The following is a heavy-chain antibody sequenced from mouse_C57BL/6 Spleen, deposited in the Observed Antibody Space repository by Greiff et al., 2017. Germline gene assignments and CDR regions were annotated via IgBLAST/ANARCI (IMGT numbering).Heavy chain of an antibody. J-gene: IGHJ2*01. CDR2: ISSGSSTI. D-gene: IGHD3-3*01. V-gene: IGHV5-17*01. CDR3: AGGTGGFDY. Sequence: EVKLMESGGGLVKPGGSLKLSCAASGFTFSDYGMHWVRQAPEKGLEWVAYISSGSSTIYYADTVKGRFTISRDNAKNTLFLQMTSLRSEDTAMXYCAGGTGGFDYWGQGTTLTVSS. CDR1: GFTFSDYG.